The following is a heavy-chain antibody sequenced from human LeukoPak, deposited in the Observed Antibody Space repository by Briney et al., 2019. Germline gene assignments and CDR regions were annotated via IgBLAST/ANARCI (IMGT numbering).Heavy chain of an antibody. CDR1: GGSISSDDYY. J-gene: IGHJ4*02. V-gene: IGHV4-61*02. CDR3: ARGGTLFTFFDS. D-gene: IGHD2/OR15-2a*01. Sequence: SETLSLTCTESGGSISSDDYYWNWIRQPAGRGLEWIGRIYTTGNTMYNPSLESRVSMSIDTSKNQVSLKVKSVTAADTAVYYCARGGTLFTFFDSWGQGTLVTVSS. CDR2: IYTTGNT.